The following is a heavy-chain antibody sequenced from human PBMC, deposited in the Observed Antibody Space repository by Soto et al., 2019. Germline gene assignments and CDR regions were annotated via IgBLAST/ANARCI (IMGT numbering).Heavy chain of an antibody. J-gene: IGHJ6*02. CDR3: ARDRSGYYYAGMDV. V-gene: IGHV3-30-3*01. CDR2: ISYDGSNK. Sequence: QVQLVESGGGVVQPGRSLRLSCAASGFTFSSYAMHWVRQAPGKGLEWVAVISYDGSNKYYADSVKGRFTISRDNSKNTPYLQMNCLRAEDTAVYYCARDRSGYYYAGMDVWGQGTTVTVSS. CDR1: GFTFSSYA.